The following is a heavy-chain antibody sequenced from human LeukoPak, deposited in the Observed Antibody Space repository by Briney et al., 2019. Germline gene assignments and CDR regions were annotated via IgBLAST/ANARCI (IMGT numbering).Heavy chain of an antibody. V-gene: IGHV4-39*01. CDR1: GGSISSISYF. CDR3: ARRSSSQPPNY. J-gene: IGHJ4*02. CDR2: MSYSGST. D-gene: IGHD6-13*01. Sequence: SDTLSLTCTVSGGSISSISYFWGWIRRPPGKGLEWVGSMSYSGSTYYNPSLKSRVTISVDTSKNQFSLKLSSVTAADTAVYYCARRSSSQPPNYWGQGTLVTVSS.